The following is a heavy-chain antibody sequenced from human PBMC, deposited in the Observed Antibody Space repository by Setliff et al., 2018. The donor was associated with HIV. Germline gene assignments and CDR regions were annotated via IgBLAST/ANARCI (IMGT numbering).Heavy chain of an antibody. J-gene: IGHJ4*02. D-gene: IGHD2-21*02. V-gene: IGHV3-15*01. Sequence: PGGSLRLSCAASGFTFSNAWMSWVRQAPGKGLEWVGRIKSKTDGGTTDYAAPVKGRFTISRDDSKNTLYLQMNSLKTEDTAVYYCTTGSAYCGGDCSVSYWGQGTLVTVSS. CDR1: GFTFSNAW. CDR3: TTGSAYCGGDCSVSY. CDR2: IKSKTDGGTT.